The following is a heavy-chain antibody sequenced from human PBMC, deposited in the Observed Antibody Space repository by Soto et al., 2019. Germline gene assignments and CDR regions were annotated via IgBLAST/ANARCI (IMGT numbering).Heavy chain of an antibody. V-gene: IGHV4-59*01. J-gene: IGHJ5*02. CDR2: IYYSGST. D-gene: IGHD3-10*02. Sequence: PSETLSLTCTVSGFSISSYYWSWIRQPPGKGLEWIGYIYYSGSTNYNPSLKSRVTISVDTSKNQFSLKLSSVTAADTAVYYCARTLFGWGIWFDPWGQGTLVTVSS. CDR1: GFSISSYY. CDR3: ARTLFGWGIWFDP.